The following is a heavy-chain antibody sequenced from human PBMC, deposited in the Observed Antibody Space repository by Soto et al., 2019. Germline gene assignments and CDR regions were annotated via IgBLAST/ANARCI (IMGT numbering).Heavy chain of an antibody. Sequence: GGSLRLSCAASGFTFSNYWMYWVRQAPGKGLVWVSHINSDESTTNYAGSVKGRFTISRDNAKNTLYLQMNSLRAEDTAVYYCARGGAIPFDFWGRGTLVTVSS. CDR3: ARGGAIPFDF. D-gene: IGHD2-21*01. CDR1: GFTFSNYW. CDR2: INSDESTT. V-gene: IGHV3-74*01. J-gene: IGHJ4*02.